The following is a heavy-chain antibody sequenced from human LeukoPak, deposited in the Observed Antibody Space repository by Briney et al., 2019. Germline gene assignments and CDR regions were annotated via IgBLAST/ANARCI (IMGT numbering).Heavy chain of an antibody. V-gene: IGHV3-33*01. CDR2: IWYDGSNK. D-gene: IGHD5-12*01. Sequence: PGGSLRLSCAASGFTFSSYGMHWVRQAPGKGLEWVAVIWYDGSNKYYADSVKGRFTISRDNSKNTLYLQMNSLRAEDTAVYYCAREMDVLRTDSVFDYWGQGTLVTVSS. J-gene: IGHJ4*02. CDR1: GFTFSSYG. CDR3: AREMDVLRTDSVFDY.